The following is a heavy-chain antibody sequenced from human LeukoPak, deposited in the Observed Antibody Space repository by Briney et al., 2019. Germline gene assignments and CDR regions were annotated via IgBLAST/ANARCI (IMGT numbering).Heavy chain of an antibody. Sequence: ASVRVSCKASNYTFSDYYVTWVRHAPGQGLEWMGWVSKYTGNADYAPKFQGRVSMTTDTSTRTAYMELRSLRPDDTAVYFCAREDDRSFGAYDCWGQGTLVTV. J-gene: IGHJ4*02. CDR1: NYTFSDYY. V-gene: IGHV1-18*01. D-gene: IGHD4-17*01. CDR3: AREDDRSFGAYDC. CDR2: VSKYTGNA.